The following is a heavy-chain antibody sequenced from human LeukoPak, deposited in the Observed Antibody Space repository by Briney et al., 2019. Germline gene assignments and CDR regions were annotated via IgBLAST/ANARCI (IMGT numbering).Heavy chain of an antibody. CDR3: TRGAPVAAVEY. D-gene: IGHD6-25*01. CDR1: GFAFGDFA. CDR2: IRTKAYGGTP. V-gene: IGHV3-49*04. Sequence: PGRSLRLSCTTSGFAFGDFAMSWVRQAPGKGLEWLGFIRTKAYGGTPEYAASVKGRFTISRDDSKRTAYLQMNSLKIEDSAVYYCTRGAPVAAVEYWGQGTLVTVSS. J-gene: IGHJ4*02.